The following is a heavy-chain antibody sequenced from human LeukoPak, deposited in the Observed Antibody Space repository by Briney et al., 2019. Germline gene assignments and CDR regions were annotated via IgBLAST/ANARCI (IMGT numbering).Heavy chain of an antibody. CDR1: GGSISSSSYY. Sequence: PSETLSLTCTVSGGSISSSSYYWGWIRQPPGKGLEWIGSIYYSGSTYYNPSLKSRVTISVDTSKNQFSLKLSSVTAADTAVYYCARGGYYDSSGYPGDAFDIWGQGTMVTVSS. CDR2: IYYSGST. D-gene: IGHD3-22*01. J-gene: IGHJ3*02. V-gene: IGHV4-39*07. CDR3: ARGGYYDSSGYPGDAFDI.